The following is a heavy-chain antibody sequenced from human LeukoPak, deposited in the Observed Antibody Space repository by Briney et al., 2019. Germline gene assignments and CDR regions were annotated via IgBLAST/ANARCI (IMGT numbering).Heavy chain of an antibody. CDR2: INTDGSST. J-gene: IGHJ4*02. CDR3: AREMVADSSGYYDY. Sequence: GGSLRLSCAAPGFTFSSYWMHWVRQAPGKGLVWVSRINTDGSSTSYADSVKGRFTISRDNAKNTLYLQMNSLRAEDTAVYYCAREMVADSSGYYDYWGQGTLVTVSS. V-gene: IGHV3-74*01. D-gene: IGHD3-22*01. CDR1: GFTFSSYW.